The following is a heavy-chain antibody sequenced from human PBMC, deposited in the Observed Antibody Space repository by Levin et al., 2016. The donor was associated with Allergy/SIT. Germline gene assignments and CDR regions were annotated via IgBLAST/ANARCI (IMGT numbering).Heavy chain of an antibody. D-gene: IGHD2-15*01. CDR3: ARGVAATPRFFRGYYYMDV. V-gene: IGHV4-34*01. Sequence: PGKGLEWIGEINHSGSTNYNPSLKSRVTISVDTSKNQFSLKLSSVTAADTAVYYCARGVAATPRFFRGYYYMDVWGKGTTVTVSS. CDR2: INHSGST. J-gene: IGHJ6*03.